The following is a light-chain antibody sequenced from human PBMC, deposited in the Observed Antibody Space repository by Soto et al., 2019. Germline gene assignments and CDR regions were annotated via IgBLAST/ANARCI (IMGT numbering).Light chain of an antibody. CDR2: TNI. Sequence: QPVLTQPPSVSGAPGQRVTISCTGSSSNIGAGYDVHWYQQLPGAAPKLLIYTNINRPSGVPDRFAGSKSGTSASLAITGLQADDEADYYCQSYDSSLSGSVFGGGTKLTVL. V-gene: IGLV1-40*01. CDR3: QSYDSSLSGSV. CDR1: SSNIGAGYD. J-gene: IGLJ3*02.